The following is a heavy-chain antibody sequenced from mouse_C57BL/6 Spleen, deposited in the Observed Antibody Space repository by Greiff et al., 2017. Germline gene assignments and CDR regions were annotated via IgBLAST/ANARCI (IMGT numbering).Heavy chain of an antibody. J-gene: IGHJ3*01. Sequence: QVQLQQSGPELVKPGASVKISCKASGYAFSSSWMNWVKQRPGKGLEWIGRIYPGDGDTNYNGKFKGKATLTADKSSSTAYMQLSSLTSEDSAVSFCARWEYYDEGFAYWGQGTLVTVSA. D-gene: IGHD2-4*01. CDR1: GYAFSSSW. V-gene: IGHV1-82*01. CDR3: ARWEYYDEGFAY. CDR2: IYPGDGDT.